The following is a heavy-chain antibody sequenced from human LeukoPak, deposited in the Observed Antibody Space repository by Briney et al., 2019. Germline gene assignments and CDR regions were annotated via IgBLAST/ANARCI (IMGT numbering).Heavy chain of an antibody. CDR2: IQTGGTT. CDR3: ARGVDYIFSN. V-gene: IGHV3-53*01. J-gene: IGHJ4*02. CDR1: GASISNYY. D-gene: IGHD3-16*01. Sequence: ETLSLTCTVSGASISNYYWTWVRQAPGKGLEWVSLIQTGGTTYYADSVKGRFTISRDKSQNTLLLQVNSLRVDATDVYYCARGVDYIFSNWGQGTLVTVSS.